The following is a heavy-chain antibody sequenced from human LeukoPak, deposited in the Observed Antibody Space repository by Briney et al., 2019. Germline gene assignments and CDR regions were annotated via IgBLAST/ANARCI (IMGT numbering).Heavy chain of an antibody. D-gene: IGHD4-17*01. J-gene: IGHJ4*02. CDR1: GGSISRGGYY. CDR3: ARGYGEDEYFDY. Sequence: PSQTLSLTCTVSGGSISRGGYYWSRIRQHPGKGLEWIGYIYYSGSTYYNPSLKSRVTISVDTSKNQFSLKLTSVTAADTAVYYCARGYGEDEYFDYWGQGTLVTVSS. V-gene: IGHV4-31*03. CDR2: IYYSGST.